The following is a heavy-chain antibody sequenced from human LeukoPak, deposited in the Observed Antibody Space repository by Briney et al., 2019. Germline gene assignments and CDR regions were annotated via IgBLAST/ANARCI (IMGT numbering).Heavy chain of an antibody. J-gene: IGHJ2*01. CDR3: ATAPDYGDYEAPGYFDL. V-gene: IGHV4-59*01. CDR1: GGSISSYY. Sequence: SETLSLTCTVSGGSISSYYWSWIRQPPGKGLEWIGYIYYSGSTNYNPSLKSRVTISVDTSKNQFSLKLSSVTAADTAVYYCATAPDYGDYEAPGYFDLWGRGTLVTVSS. D-gene: IGHD4-17*01. CDR2: IYYSGST.